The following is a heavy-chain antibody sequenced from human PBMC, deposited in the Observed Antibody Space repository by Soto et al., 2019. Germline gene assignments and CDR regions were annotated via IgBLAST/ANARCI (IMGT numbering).Heavy chain of an antibody. CDR2: IYPGDSDT. V-gene: IGHV5-51*01. CDR3: VRMGFSGGGYLSHNWFDT. D-gene: IGHD5-12*01. CDR1: GYRFTNYW. Sequence: GESLKISCKGSGYRFTNYWIGWVRQMPGKGLEWMGIIYPGDSDTRYSPSFQGQVTISADKSINTAYLQWSSLKASDTAMYYCVRMGFSGGGYLSHNWFDTWGQGTLVTVSS. J-gene: IGHJ5*02.